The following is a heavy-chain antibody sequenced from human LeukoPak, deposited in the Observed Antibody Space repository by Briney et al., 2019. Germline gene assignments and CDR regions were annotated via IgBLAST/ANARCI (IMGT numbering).Heavy chain of an antibody. D-gene: IGHD5-24*01. CDR3: ARHRQVEMSSITDY. V-gene: IGHV4-39*01. Sequence: SETLSLTCTVSGGTITSSSHYWVRNRQPPGKGLEWLRIIHYSGTTYYNPSLKSRLTISVDTSKNQFSLKVGSVTAADAAVYYCARHRQVEMSSITDYWGQGTLVTVSS. J-gene: IGHJ4*02. CDR1: GGTITSSSHY. CDR2: IHYSGTT.